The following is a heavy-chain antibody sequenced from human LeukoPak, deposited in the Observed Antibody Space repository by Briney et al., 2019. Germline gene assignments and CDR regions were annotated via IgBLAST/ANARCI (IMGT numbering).Heavy chain of an antibody. CDR1: GFTFSSYS. CDR3: ARDLTGRSDY. CDR2: ISSSSSYI. J-gene: IGHJ4*02. V-gene: IGHV3-21*01. D-gene: IGHD1-20*01. Sequence: AGGSLRLSCAASGFTFSSYSMNWVRQAPGKGLEWVSSISSSSSYIYYADSVEGRFTISRDNAKNSLYLQMNSLRAEDTAVYYCARDLTGRSDYWGQGTLVTVSS.